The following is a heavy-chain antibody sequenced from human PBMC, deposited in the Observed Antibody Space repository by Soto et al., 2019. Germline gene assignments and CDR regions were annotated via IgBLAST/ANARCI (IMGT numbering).Heavy chain of an antibody. V-gene: IGHV3-23*01. CDR1: GFTFSSYA. CDR2: IRGSGGST. Sequence: EVQLLDSGGGLVQPGGSLRLSCAASGFTFSSYAMSWFRQAPGKGLEGVSAIRGSGGSTYYADSVKGRFTISRDNSKNTLYLQMNSLSAEDMAVYYCAKDGGFVDIVVVPAADAFDFWGQGTMVTVSS. D-gene: IGHD2-2*03. CDR3: AKDGGFVDIVVVPAADAFDF. J-gene: IGHJ3*01.